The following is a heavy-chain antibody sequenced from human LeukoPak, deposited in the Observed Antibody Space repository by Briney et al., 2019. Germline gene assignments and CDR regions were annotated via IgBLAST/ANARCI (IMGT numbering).Heavy chain of an antibody. D-gene: IGHD2-2*01. J-gene: IGHJ4*02. CDR3: ASPNPSNCSSTSCYFY. Sequence: GGSLRLSCAASGFTFSSYSMNWVRQAPGKGLEWVSSISRSSSYKYCTDSVKGRFTISRDNAKNSLCLQMNSLRAEDTAVYYCASPNPSNCSSTSCYFYWGQGTLVTVSS. CDR2: ISRSSSYK. V-gene: IGHV3-21*01. CDR1: GFTFSSYS.